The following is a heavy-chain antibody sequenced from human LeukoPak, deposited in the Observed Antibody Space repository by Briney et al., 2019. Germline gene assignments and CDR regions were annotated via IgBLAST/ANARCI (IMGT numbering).Heavy chain of an antibody. Sequence: SETLSLTCTVSGDSISSSTYYWGWIRQPPGKGLEWIGSIYYSGSTYYNPSLKSRVTISLDTSKNQFSLKLSSVTAADTAVYYCARILPDFWSDYRYYYYYMDVWGKGTTVTVSS. CDR3: ARILPDFWSDYRYYYYYMDV. CDR1: GDSISSSTYY. J-gene: IGHJ6*03. D-gene: IGHD3-3*01. V-gene: IGHV4-39*07. CDR2: IYYSGST.